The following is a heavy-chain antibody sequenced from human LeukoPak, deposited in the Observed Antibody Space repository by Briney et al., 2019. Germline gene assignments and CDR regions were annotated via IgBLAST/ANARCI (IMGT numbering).Heavy chain of an antibody. CDR3: ARDDYGGNGYD. CDR2: IKQDGSEK. CDR1: GFTFSNYW. D-gene: IGHD4-23*01. Sequence: QTGGSLRLSCAASGFTFSNYWMTWVRQAPGKGLEWVANIKQDGSEKYYVDSVKGRFTISRDNAKNSLYLQMNSLRAEDTAVYYCARDDYGGNGYDWGQGTLVTVSS. J-gene: IGHJ4*02. V-gene: IGHV3-7*04.